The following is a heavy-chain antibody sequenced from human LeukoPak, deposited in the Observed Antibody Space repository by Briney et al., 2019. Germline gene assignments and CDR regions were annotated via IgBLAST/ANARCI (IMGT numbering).Heavy chain of an antibody. D-gene: IGHD4/OR15-4a*01. V-gene: IGHV4-59*01. CDR1: GGSISSYY. Sequence: SETLSLTCTVSGGSISSYYWSWIRQPPGKGLEWIGYIYYSGSTNYNPSLKSRVTISVDTSKNQFSLKLSSVTAADTAVYYCARDLPNTYWGQGTLVTVSS. CDR3: ARDLPNTY. J-gene: IGHJ4*02. CDR2: IYYSGST.